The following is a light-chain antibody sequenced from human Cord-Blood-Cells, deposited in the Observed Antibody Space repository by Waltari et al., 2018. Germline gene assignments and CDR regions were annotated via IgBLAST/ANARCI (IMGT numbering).Light chain of an antibody. J-gene: IGLJ1*01. V-gene: IGLV3-1*01. CDR3: QAWDSSTYV. CDR1: KLGDKY. Sequence: SYELTQPPSVSMSPGQTASITCSGAKLGDKYACWYQQKPGQSPVLVIYQVSKRPSGIPERFSGSNSGNTATLTISGTQAMDEADYYCQAWDSSTYVFGTGTKVTVL. CDR2: QVS.